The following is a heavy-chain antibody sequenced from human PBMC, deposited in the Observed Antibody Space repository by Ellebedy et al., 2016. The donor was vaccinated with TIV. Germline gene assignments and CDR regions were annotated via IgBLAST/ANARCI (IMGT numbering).Heavy chain of an antibody. CDR1: GGSFSDYY. CDR2: INHIENT. J-gene: IGHJ4*02. D-gene: IGHD3-22*01. V-gene: IGHV4-34*01. CDR3: ARKYYYDSSAFYY. Sequence: MPGGSLRLSCAVYGGSFSDYYWTWIRQPPGKGLEWIGDINHIENTNYNPSFKSRVSISVDTSKNQFSLKLSSVTAADTAVYYCARKYYYDSSAFYYWGQGTLVTVSS.